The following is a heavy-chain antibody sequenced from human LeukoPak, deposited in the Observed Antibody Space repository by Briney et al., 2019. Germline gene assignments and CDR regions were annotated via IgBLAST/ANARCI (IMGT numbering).Heavy chain of an antibody. CDR1: GYTFTSYD. CDR2: MNPNSGNT. V-gene: IGHV1-8*01. D-gene: IGHD2-21*01. J-gene: IGHJ6*02. Sequence: ASVKVSCKASGYTFTSYDINWVRQATGQGLEWMGWMNPNSGNTGYAQKFQGRVAMARNTSISTAYMELSSLRSEDTAVYYCARHVVVIASPYGMDVWGQGTTVTVSS. CDR3: ARHVVVIASPYGMDV.